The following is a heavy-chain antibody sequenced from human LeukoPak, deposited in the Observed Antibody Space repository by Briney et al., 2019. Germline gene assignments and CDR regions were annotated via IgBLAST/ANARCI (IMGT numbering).Heavy chain of an antibody. CDR1: GGTFSSYA. J-gene: IGHJ5*02. Sequence: PGASVKVSCKASGGTFSSYAISWVRQAPGQGLEWMGGIIPIFGTANYVQKFQGRVTITADESTSTVYMELSSLRSEDTAVYYCARGDRLVVVVAAGFYWFDPWGQGTLVTVSS. V-gene: IGHV1-69*13. CDR2: IIPIFGTA. D-gene: IGHD2-15*01. CDR3: ARGDRLVVVVAAGFYWFDP.